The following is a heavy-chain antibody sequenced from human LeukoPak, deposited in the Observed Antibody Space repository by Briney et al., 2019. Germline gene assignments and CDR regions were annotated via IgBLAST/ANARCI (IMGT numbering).Heavy chain of an antibody. V-gene: IGHV4-38-2*02. D-gene: IGHD1-1*01. CDR2: IYHNGST. CDR1: GYSISSGYY. J-gene: IGHJ5*02. CDR3: ARRANGRFDP. Sequence: SETLSLTCTVSGYSISSGYYWGWIRQPPGKGLEWIGNIYHNGSTWNNPSLKSRVTISVDTSKNQFSLKLSSVTAADTAVYYCARRANGRFDPWGQGTLVTVSS.